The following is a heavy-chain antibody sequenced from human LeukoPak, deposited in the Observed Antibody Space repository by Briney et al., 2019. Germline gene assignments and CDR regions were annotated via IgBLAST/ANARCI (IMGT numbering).Heavy chain of an antibody. V-gene: IGHV4-4*07. CDR2: IYTSGST. CDR1: GGSISSYY. CDR3: ARDQNSPKDDFWSGSNAFDI. Sequence: PSETLSLTCTVSGGSISSYYWSWIRQPAGKGLEWIGRIYTSGSTNYNPSLKSRVTMSVDTSKNQFSLKLSSVTAADTAVYYCARDQNSPKDDFWSGSNAFDIWGQGTMVTVSS. J-gene: IGHJ3*02. D-gene: IGHD3-3*01.